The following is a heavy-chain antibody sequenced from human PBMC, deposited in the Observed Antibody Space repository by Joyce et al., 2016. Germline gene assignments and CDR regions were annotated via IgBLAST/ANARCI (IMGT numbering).Heavy chain of an antibody. J-gene: IGHJ6*03. V-gene: IGHV3-21*01. Sequence: EVQLVESGGGLVKPGGSLRVACAASGFTFSSYTMIWVRQAPGKGLEWVSCIRSSSSYMDYADSVKGRFTISRDNAKNSLYLQMHSLRAEDTAVYFCAREGQPPEGPPNPHYYMDVWGKGTTVTVSS. CDR2: IRSSSSYM. CDR1: GFTFSSYT. CDR3: AREGQPPEGPPNPHYYMDV.